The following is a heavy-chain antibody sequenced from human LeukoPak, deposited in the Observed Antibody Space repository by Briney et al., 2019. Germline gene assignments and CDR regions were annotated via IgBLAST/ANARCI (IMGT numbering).Heavy chain of an antibody. CDR2: IHSSSGSI. Sequence: GGSLRLSCAASGFNFTNYNMNWVRQAPGKGLEWDSSIHSSSGSIYYADSLKGRFTISRDNAKNSLYLQMNSLRAEDTAVYYCARDLAWDAFDIWGQGTMVTVSS. CDR1: GFNFTNYN. CDR3: ARDLAWDAFDI. J-gene: IGHJ3*02. V-gene: IGHV3-21*01.